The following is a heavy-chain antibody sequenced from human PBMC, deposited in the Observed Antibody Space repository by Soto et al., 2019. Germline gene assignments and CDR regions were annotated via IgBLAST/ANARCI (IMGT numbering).Heavy chain of an antibody. CDR2: IGTAGDT. CDR1: VFTFISYD. V-gene: IGHV3-13*01. Sequence: GWSLRLSCASSVFTFISYDMHWVRQATSKGLEWVSAIGTAGDTYYPGSVKGRFTISRENAKNSLYLHMSSLRAGDTAVYYCARGLSAARYYYYGMDVWGQGTTVTVSS. CDR3: ARGLSAARYYYYGMDV. D-gene: IGHD2-2*01. J-gene: IGHJ6*02.